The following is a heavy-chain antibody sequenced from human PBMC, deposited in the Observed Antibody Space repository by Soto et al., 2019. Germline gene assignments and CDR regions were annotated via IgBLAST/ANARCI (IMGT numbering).Heavy chain of an antibody. CDR2: INPYSGHT. CDR3: ARGQVVNFDNWFDP. Sequence: QIQLVQSGAEVKKPGTSVKVSCKASGYTFTSYGISWVRQAPGQGLEWMGWINPYSGHTNYEQNLQDRATMTTDTSTNTAYMELKSLRSDDTAVYFCARGQVVNFDNWFDPWGQGTLVTVSS. D-gene: IGHD3-22*01. V-gene: IGHV1-18*04. J-gene: IGHJ5*02. CDR1: GYTFTSYG.